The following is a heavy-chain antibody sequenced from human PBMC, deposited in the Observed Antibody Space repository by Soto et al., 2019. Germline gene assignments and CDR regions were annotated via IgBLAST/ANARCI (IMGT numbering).Heavy chain of an antibody. J-gene: IGHJ4*02. V-gene: IGHV4-59*11. CDR1: GGSISNHH. D-gene: IGHD2-8*01. CDR3: NKDTNAYNFYY. Sequence: SETLSLTCKVSGGSISNHHWSWIRQPPGKGLEWIGFISYTGSTSYNPSLNSRVTISVDTSKNQFSLKLTSVTAADTAVYYCNKDTNAYNFYYWGQGALVTVSS. CDR2: ISYTGST.